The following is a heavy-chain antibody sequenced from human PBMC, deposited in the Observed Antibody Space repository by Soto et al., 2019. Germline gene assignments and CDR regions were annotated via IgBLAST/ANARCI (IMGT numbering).Heavy chain of an antibody. V-gene: IGHV4-59*01. Sequence: QVQLQESGPGLVKPSETLSLTCTVSGGSISSYYWSWIRQPPGKGLEWIGYIYYSGSTNYNPSLKTRVTIPVDTAKNPCSLKLSSVTAADTAVYYCARGDPLLWFGEKVYYGMDVWGQGTTVTVSS. CDR2: IYYSGST. CDR1: GGSISSYY. CDR3: ARGDPLLWFGEKVYYGMDV. D-gene: IGHD3-10*01. J-gene: IGHJ6*02.